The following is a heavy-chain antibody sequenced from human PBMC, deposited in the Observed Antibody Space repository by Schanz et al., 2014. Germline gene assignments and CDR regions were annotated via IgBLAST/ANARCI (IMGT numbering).Heavy chain of an antibody. Sequence: PGGSLRLSCAASGFTFSDHYMDWVRQAPGKGLQWVGRVRNKNNRYTTEYAASVKGRFTISRDRFQNTLYLRMSSLRAEDTALYYCAIIGVMVAVAGTRADYWGQGTLVTVSS. CDR3: AIIGVMVAVAGTRADY. CDR2: VRNKNNRYTT. J-gene: IGHJ4*02. D-gene: IGHD6-19*01. CDR1: GFTFSDHY. V-gene: IGHV3-72*01.